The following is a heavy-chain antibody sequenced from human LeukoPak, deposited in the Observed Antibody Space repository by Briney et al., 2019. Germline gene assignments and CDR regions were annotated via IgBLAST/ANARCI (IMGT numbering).Heavy chain of an antibody. D-gene: IGHD3-10*01. CDR3: ARTSRHFYGSGSNLTPWPADMDV. CDR2: IYYGGST. V-gene: IGHV4-59*01. J-gene: IGHJ6*02. Sequence: TSETLSLTCTVSGGSINSYYWTWIRQPPGKGLEWIGYIYYGGSTHYNPSLNSRVTISMDTSKNHFSLKLSSVTAADTAIYYCARTSRHFYGSGSNLTPWPADMDVWGQGTKVTVSS. CDR1: GGSINSYY.